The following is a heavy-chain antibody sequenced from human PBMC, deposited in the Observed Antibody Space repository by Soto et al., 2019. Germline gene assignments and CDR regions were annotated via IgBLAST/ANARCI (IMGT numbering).Heavy chain of an antibody. D-gene: IGHD2-15*01. V-gene: IGHV1-69*01. CDR2: IIPIFGTA. CDR1: GDTFSSYA. CDR3: ARESGCSGGSCYSEGYWFDP. Sequence: QVQLVQSGAEVKKPGSSVKVSCKASGDTFSSYAISWVRQAPGQGLEWMGGIIPIFGTANYAQKFQGRVTITADESTCTAYMELSSLRSEDTAVYYCARESGCSGGSCYSEGYWFDPWGQGTLVTVSS. J-gene: IGHJ5*02.